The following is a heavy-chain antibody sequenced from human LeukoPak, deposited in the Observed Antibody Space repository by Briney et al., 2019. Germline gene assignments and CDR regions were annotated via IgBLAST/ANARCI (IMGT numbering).Heavy chain of an antibody. CDR3: ARRYCSSTNCYAFDY. D-gene: IGHD2-2*01. CDR1: GFTFSSYA. J-gene: IGHJ4*02. Sequence: GGSLRLSCAASGFTFSSYAMSWVRQAPGKGLEWVSSINTNSTYTYYADSVKGRFTISRDNAKNSLYLQMNSLRAEDTAVYYCARRYCSSTNCYAFDYWGQGTLVTVSS. V-gene: IGHV3-21*01. CDR2: INTNSTYT.